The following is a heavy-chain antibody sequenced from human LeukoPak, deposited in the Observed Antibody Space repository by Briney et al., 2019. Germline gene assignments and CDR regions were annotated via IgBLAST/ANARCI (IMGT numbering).Heavy chain of an antibody. CDR3: AREFTVTPGPL. V-gene: IGHV4-34*01. CDR1: GGSFSGYY. D-gene: IGHD4-17*01. J-gene: IGHJ4*02. Sequence: PSETLSLTCAVYGGSFSGYYWSWIRQPPGKGLEWIGEINHSGSTNYNPSLKSRVTISVDTSKNQFSLKLSSVTAADTAVYYCAREFTVTPGPLWGQGTLVTVSS. CDR2: INHSGST.